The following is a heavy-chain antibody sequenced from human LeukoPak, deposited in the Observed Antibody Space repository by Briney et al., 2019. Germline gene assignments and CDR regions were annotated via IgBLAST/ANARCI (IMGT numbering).Heavy chain of an antibody. CDR1: GGSISSSSYY. CDR2: IYYSGST. J-gene: IGHJ4*02. CDR3: ARHGTISSSVDY. Sequence: SETLSLTCTVSGGSISSSSYYWGWIRQPPGKGLEWIGSIYYSGSTYYNPSLKSRVTISVDTSKNQFSLKLSSVTAADTAVYYCARHGTISSSVDYWGQGTLVTVSS. V-gene: IGHV4-39*01. D-gene: IGHD6-13*01.